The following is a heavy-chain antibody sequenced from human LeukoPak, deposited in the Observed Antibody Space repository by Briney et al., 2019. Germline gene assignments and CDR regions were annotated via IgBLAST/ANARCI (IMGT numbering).Heavy chain of an antibody. CDR2: IIPILGIA. D-gene: IGHD5-24*01. V-gene: IGHV1-69*04. Sequence: SVKVSCKASGGTFSSYAISWVRQAPGQGLEWMGRIIPILGIANYAQKFQGRVTITADKSTSTAYMELSSLRSEDTAVYYCASKGDGYNYEADWGQGTLVTVSS. J-gene: IGHJ4*02. CDR3: ASKGDGYNYEAD. CDR1: GGTFSSYA.